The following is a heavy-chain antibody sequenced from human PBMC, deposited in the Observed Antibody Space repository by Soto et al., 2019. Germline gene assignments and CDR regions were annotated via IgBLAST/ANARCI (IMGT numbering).Heavy chain of an antibody. J-gene: IGHJ4*02. CDR1: GGSISSYY. CDR3: ARIGVGATHFDD. Sequence: SETLSLTCTVSGGSISSYYWSWIRQPPGKGLEWIGYIYYSGSTNYNPSLKSRVTISVDTSKNQFSLKLSSVTAADTAVYYCARIGVGATHFDDWGQGTLVTVSS. CDR2: IYYSGST. V-gene: IGHV4-59*01. D-gene: IGHD1-26*01.